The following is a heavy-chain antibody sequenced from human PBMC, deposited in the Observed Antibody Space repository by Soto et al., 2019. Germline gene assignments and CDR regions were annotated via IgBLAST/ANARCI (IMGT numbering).Heavy chain of an antibody. CDR1: GGTFSSYA. V-gene: IGHV1-69*05. CDR2: IIPIFGTA. D-gene: IGHD2-15*01. Sequence: GASVKVSCKASGGTFSSYAISWVRQAPGQGLEWMGGIIPIFGTADYAQKFQGRVTITTDESTSTAYMELSSLRSQDTAVYYCSRDNGRYCSGGSCYSPPYGMDVWGQGTTVTVSS. CDR3: SRDNGRYCSGGSCYSPPYGMDV. J-gene: IGHJ6*02.